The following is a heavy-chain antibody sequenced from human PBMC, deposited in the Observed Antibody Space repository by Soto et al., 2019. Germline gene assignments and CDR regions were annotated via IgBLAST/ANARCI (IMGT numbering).Heavy chain of an antibody. D-gene: IGHD1-26*01. CDR2: IKQDGSEK. V-gene: IGHV3-7*03. CDR3: AREWGY. CDR1: GFTFSSYW. J-gene: IGHJ4*02. Sequence: EVQLVESGGGLVKSGGSLRLSCGASGFTFSSYWMSWVRQAPGKGLEWVANIKQDGSEKQYVDSVKGRFTISRDNAENSLYLQMNSLRDEDTAVYYCAREWGYWGQGTLVTVSS.